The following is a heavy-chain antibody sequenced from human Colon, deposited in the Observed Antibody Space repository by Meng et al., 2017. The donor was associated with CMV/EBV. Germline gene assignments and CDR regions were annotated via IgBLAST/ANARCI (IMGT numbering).Heavy chain of an antibody. D-gene: IGHD5-18*01. V-gene: IGHV3-23*01. J-gene: IGHJ4*01. CDR1: GGSISSDY. CDR2: ISGNGGST. Sequence: GGSLRLSCTVSGGSISSDYWSWVRQAPGKGLEWVSVISGNGGSTYYGDSVKDRFTISRDNSNNTLYLQMRSLRAEDTAVYYCAKHDTKYGYGRDYFEYWGQGILVTVSS. CDR3: AKHDTKYGYGRDYFEY.